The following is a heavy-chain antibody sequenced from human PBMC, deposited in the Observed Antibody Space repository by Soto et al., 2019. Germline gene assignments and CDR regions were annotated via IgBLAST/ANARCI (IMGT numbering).Heavy chain of an antibody. D-gene: IGHD3-9*01. CDR3: ARGLVYYDILTGYYDGYYFDY. CDR2: IYTSGST. J-gene: IGHJ4*02. Sequence: SETLSLTCTVSGGSISSYYWSWIRQPAGKGLEWIGRIYTSGSTNYNPSLKSRVTMSVDTSKNQFSLKLSSVTAADTAVYYCARGLVYYDILTGYYDGYYFDYWGQGTLVTVS. V-gene: IGHV4-4*07. CDR1: GGSISSYY.